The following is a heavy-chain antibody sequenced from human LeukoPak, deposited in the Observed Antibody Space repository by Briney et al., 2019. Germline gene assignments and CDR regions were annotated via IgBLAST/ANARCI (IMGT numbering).Heavy chain of an antibody. V-gene: IGHV3-23*01. CDR2: ISGSGGST. D-gene: IGHD3-22*01. CDR1: GFTFTSYA. CDR3: AKGKSYYDSSGYYYEAYYYMDV. J-gene: IGHJ6*03. Sequence: GRSLRLSCAASGFTFTSYAMTWVRQAPGKGLEWVSAISGSGGSTYYADPVKGRFTISRDNSKNTLYLQMNSLRAEDTAVYYCAKGKSYYDSSGYYYEAYYYMDVWGKGTTVTVSS.